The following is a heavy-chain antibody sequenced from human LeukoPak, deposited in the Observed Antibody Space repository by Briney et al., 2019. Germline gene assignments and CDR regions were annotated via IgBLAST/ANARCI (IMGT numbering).Heavy chain of an antibody. CDR1: GFTFSSYW. Sequence: PVGSLRLSCAASGFTFSSYWMSWVRQAPGKGLEWVAHIKQDGSEKYYVDSVKGRFTISRDNAKNSLYLQMNSLRAGDTAVYYCARASVIAVAGINYFDYWGQGTLVTVSS. CDR3: ARASVIAVAGINYFDY. V-gene: IGHV3-7*01. J-gene: IGHJ4*02. CDR2: IKQDGSEK. D-gene: IGHD6-19*01.